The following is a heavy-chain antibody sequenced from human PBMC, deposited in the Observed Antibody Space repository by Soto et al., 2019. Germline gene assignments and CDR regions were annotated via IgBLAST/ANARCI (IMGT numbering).Heavy chain of an antibody. CDR1: GGSISSGGYS. CDR3: ARDQYFYDRSDYYYGQIFDY. Sequence: SETLSLTCAVSGGSISSGGYSWSWIRQPPGKGLEWIGYMYHSGSTYYNPSLKSRVTISIDRSKNQFSLKLSSVTAADTAVYYCARDQYFYDRSDYYYGQIFDYWGQGTLVTVSS. D-gene: IGHD3-22*01. V-gene: IGHV4-30-2*01. CDR2: MYHSGST. J-gene: IGHJ4*02.